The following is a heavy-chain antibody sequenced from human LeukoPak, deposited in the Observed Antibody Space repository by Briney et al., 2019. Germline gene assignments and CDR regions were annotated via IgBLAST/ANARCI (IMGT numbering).Heavy chain of an antibody. J-gene: IGHJ4*02. Sequence: TSETLSLTCTVYGDSISSFYWSWIRQPPGKGLEWIGYVYYSGNTNYNPSLESRVAISVDTSKNQFSLKLYSVTAADTAVYYCAGGGHWLVFDYWGQGTLVTVSS. CDR2: VYYSGNT. D-gene: IGHD6-19*01. CDR3: AGGGHWLVFDY. V-gene: IGHV4-59*08. CDR1: GDSISSFY.